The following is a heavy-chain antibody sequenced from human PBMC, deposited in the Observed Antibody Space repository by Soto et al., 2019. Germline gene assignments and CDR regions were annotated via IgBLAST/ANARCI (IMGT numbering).Heavy chain of an antibody. CDR3: AKDFSTGLEYQLLLDY. V-gene: IGHV3-30*18. CDR1: GFTFSTSG. J-gene: IGHJ4*02. Sequence: QVQLVESGGGVVQPGRSLRLSCAASGFTFSTSGMHWVRQAPGKGLEWVAIISYDGSKKYYADSVEGRFTISRDNSKNTLYLQMNSLRAEDTAVYYCAKDFSTGLEYQLLLDYWGQGTLVTVSS. CDR2: ISYDGSKK. D-gene: IGHD2-2*01.